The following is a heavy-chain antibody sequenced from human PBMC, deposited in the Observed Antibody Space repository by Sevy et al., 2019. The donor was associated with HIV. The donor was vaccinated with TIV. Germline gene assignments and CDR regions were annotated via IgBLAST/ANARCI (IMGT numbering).Heavy chain of an antibody. J-gene: IGHJ4*02. Sequence: GGSLRLSCAASGFSLYNYWMSWVRQAPGKGLEWVANIKQDGSVKYYVDSVKGRFTISKDNAMNLLYLQMNSLRAEDTALYYCVRAVATDGSFWGQGTLVTVSS. D-gene: IGHD6-13*01. V-gene: IGHV3-7*03. CDR2: IKQDGSVK. CDR1: GFSLYNYW. CDR3: VRAVATDGSF.